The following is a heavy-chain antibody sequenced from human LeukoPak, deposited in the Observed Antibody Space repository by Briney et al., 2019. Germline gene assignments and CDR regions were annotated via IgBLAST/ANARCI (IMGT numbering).Heavy chain of an antibody. CDR1: GFTLNNFW. D-gene: IGHD3-10*01. J-gene: IGHJ4*02. CDR2: SSDGSTYYGGSDGST. V-gene: IGHV3-23*01. Sequence: GGSLRLSCAVSGFTLNNFWMNWVRQAPGKGLEWVSTSSDGSTYYGGSDGSTYYADSVKGRFIIFRDNSKNTLYLQMNSLRAEDAAVYYCARLHRGARELYWGPGALVTVSS. CDR3: ARLHRGARELY.